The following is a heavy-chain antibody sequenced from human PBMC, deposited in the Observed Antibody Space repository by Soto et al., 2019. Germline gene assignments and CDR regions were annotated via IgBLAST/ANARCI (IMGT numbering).Heavy chain of an antibody. CDR1: GFSLSTPAVS. CDR3: AHVLIYCCGGTCYHSVNYMDV. CDR2: IYWDDDK. D-gene: IGHD2-15*01. Sequence: QITLKESGPTLVKPTQTLTLTCTFSGFSLSTPAVSVGWIRQTPGKALEWLELIYWDDDKRYSPSLKSRLTITKDTSKNQVVLTTTKIDPVDTSTYYCAHVLIYCCGGTCYHSVNYMDVWGEWTTVTVSS. J-gene: IGHJ6*03. V-gene: IGHV2-5*02.